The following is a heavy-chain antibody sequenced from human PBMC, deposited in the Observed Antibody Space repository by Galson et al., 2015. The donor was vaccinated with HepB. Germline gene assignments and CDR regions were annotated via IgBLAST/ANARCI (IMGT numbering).Heavy chain of an antibody. J-gene: IGHJ4*02. D-gene: IGHD3-22*01. CDR3: ARSSDSSGYPWHYFDF. V-gene: IGHV1-46*01. Sequence: SVKVSCKASGYTFTTYYIHWVRQAPGQGLEWMGVIDPSGGTTTYAQKFQGRLTVTRDTSTSTVYMQLSSLGSEDMAIYFCARSSDSSGYPWHYFDFWGQGTLVTVSS. CDR2: IDPSGGTT. CDR1: GYTFTTYY.